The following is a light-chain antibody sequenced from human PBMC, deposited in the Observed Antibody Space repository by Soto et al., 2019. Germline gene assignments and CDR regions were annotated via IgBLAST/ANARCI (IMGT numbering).Light chain of an antibody. Sequence: DIQMTQSPSTLSTSVGDRVTITCRASQSISNWLAWYQQKPGKAPKLLIYKASTLESGVPSRFSGSGSGTEFTLTVSSLQPDDFGTYYCQQYKSYAASFGQGTKLEIK. CDR1: QSISNW. V-gene: IGKV1-5*03. CDR2: KAS. J-gene: IGKJ2*03. CDR3: QQYKSYAAS.